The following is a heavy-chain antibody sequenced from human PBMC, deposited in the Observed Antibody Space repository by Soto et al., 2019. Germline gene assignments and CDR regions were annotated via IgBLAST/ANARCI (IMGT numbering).Heavy chain of an antibody. CDR1: GFTFSNAW. J-gene: IGHJ6*03. CDR3: TTDRHPLFWSVYFRRDYYYYFRAF. D-gene: IGHD3-3*01. Sequence: GGSLRLSCAASGFTFSNAWMSWVRQAPGKGLEWVGRIKSKTDGGTTDYAAPVKGRFTISRDDAKNTLYLQMNSLKTEDPAVYYCTTDRHPLFWSVYFRRDYYYYFRAFWGKGSRVIGSS. CDR2: IKSKTDGGTT. V-gene: IGHV3-15*01.